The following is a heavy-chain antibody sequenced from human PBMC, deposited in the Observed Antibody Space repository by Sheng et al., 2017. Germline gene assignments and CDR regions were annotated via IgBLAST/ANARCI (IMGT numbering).Heavy chain of an antibody. CDR3: ARDNGGRPGRYFMSYFDY. J-gene: IGHJ4*02. Sequence: QVQLVESGGGVVQPGGSLRLSCEASGFTFSSYGMQWVRQAPGKGLEWVAVIWDDGSYKYYTDSVKGRFIISRDSSKNTLYLQMNSLRVEDTAVYYCARDNGGRPGRYFMSYFDYWGQGILVTVSS. D-gene: IGHD3-10*01. CDR2: IWDDGSYK. V-gene: IGHV3-33*01. CDR1: GFTFSSYG.